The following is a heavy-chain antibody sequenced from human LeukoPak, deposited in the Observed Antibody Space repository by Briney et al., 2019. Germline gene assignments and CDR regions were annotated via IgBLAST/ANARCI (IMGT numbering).Heavy chain of an antibody. CDR3: ARDTRRAHDY. CDR2: IKTDGSIT. Sequence: GGSLRLSCAASGITLSGYWMNWVRQAPGKGLEWVSRIKTDGSITTYADSVKGRFTISRDNAKNTLFLQMNSLGAEDTAVYYCARDTRRAHDYWGQGTLVTVSS. V-gene: IGHV3-74*01. CDR1: GITLSGYW. J-gene: IGHJ4*02.